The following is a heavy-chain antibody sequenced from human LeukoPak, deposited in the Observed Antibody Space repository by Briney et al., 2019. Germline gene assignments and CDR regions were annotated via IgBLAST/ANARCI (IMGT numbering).Heavy chain of an antibody. J-gene: IGHJ4*02. D-gene: IGHD2-2*01. Sequence: PGGSLRPSCAASGFTFSSYSMNWVRQAPGKGLEWVSYISSSSSTIYYADSVKGRFTISRDNAKNSLYLQMNSLRAEDTAVYYCARGASDIVVVPAANIDYWGQGTLVTVSS. CDR2: ISSSSSTI. CDR1: GFTFSSYS. V-gene: IGHV3-48*04. CDR3: ARGASDIVVVPAANIDY.